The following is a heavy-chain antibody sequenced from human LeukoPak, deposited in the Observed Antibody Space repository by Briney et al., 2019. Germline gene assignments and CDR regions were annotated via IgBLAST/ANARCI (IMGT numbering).Heavy chain of an antibody. CDR2: MNPNSGNT. V-gene: IGHV1-8*01. Sequence: ASVKVSCKASGYTFTSYDINWVRQATGQGLEWMGWMNPNSGNTGYAQKFQGRVTMTRNTSISTAYMELSSLRSEDTAVYYCATGGFWSGYRGFDYWGQGTLVTVSS. J-gene: IGHJ4*02. CDR3: ATGGFWSGYRGFDY. D-gene: IGHD3-3*01. CDR1: GYTFTSYD.